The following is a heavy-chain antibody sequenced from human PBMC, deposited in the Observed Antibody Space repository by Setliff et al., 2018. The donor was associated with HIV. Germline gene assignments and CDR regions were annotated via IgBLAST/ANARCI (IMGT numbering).Heavy chain of an antibody. CDR3: ARTRGYSYGTLAGFDY. Sequence: SETMSLTCTVAGASIRSQYWSRSRKPPGKGLGWIGYISYSGSTNYNPSLESRVAMSVDTSKQQFSLEVSSVTAADTAVYYCARTRGYSYGTLAGFDYWGRGSLVTVSS. V-gene: IGHV4-59*11. CDR1: GASIRSQY. CDR2: ISYSGST. J-gene: IGHJ4*01. D-gene: IGHD5-18*01.